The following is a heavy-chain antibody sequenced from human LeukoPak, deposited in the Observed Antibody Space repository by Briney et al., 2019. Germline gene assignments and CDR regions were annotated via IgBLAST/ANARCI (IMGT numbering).Heavy chain of an antibody. D-gene: IGHD1-26*01. J-gene: IGHJ2*01. CDR1: GFTFSSYG. CDR3: ARDVSQEELPWYFDL. V-gene: IGHV3-33*01. CDR2: IWYDGSNK. Sequence: GRSLRLSCAASGFTFSSYGMHWVRQAPGKGLEWVAVIWYDGSNKYYADSVKGRFTISRDNSKNTLYLQMNSLRAEDTAVYYCARDVSQEELPWYFDLWGRGTLVTVSS.